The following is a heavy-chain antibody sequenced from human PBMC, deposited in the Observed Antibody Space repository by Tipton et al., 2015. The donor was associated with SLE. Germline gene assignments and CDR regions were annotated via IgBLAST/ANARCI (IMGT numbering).Heavy chain of an antibody. CDR3: ARALVGATVDY. CDR1: GGSISSHY. CDR2: IYYSGST. D-gene: IGHD1-26*01. V-gene: IGHV4-59*08. Sequence: TLSLTCTVSGGSISSHYWSWIRQPPGKGLEWIGYIYYSGSTNYNPSLKSRVTISVDTSKNQFSLKLSSVTAADTAVYYCARALVGATVDYWGQGTLVTVSS. J-gene: IGHJ4*02.